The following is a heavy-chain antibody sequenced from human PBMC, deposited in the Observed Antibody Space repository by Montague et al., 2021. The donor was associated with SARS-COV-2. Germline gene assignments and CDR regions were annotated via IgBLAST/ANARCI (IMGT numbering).Heavy chain of an antibody. J-gene: IGHJ3*02. CDR3: ARHISGSGNAFDI. V-gene: IGHV4-39*01. Sequence: SETLSLTCTVSGGSVSSSSYYWGWIRQPPGKGLEWIGSIYYTGSTNYNPSLKSRVTISVDTSKNQFSLKLISVTAADTAVYYCARHISGSGNAFDIWGHGTMVTVSS. CDR2: IYYTGST. CDR1: GGSVSSSSYY. D-gene: IGHD3-10*01.